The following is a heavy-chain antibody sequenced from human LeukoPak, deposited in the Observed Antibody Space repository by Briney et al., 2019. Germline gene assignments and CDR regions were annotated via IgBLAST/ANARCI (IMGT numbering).Heavy chain of an antibody. D-gene: IGHD5-12*01. Sequence: KSGESLKISCKGSGYSFTSNWIGWVRQMPGKGLEWMGIIYPNDFDTRYSPSFRGQVTISADRSITTAYLQWSSLKASDTAMYYCARHGSGYPIHYWGQGTLVTVSS. J-gene: IGHJ4*02. V-gene: IGHV5-51*01. CDR1: GYSFTSNW. CDR2: IYPNDFDT. CDR3: ARHGSGYPIHY.